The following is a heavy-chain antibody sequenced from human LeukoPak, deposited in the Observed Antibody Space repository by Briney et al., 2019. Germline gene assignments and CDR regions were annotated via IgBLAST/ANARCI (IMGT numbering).Heavy chain of an antibody. CDR2: IYTSGST. D-gene: IGHD2-2*02. CDR1: GGSISSYY. J-gene: IGHJ4*02. V-gene: IGHV4-4*07. Sequence: SETLSLTCSVSGGSISSYYWSWIRQPAGKGLEWIGRIYTSGSTNYNPSLKSRVTMSVDTSKNQFSLKLSSVTAADTAVYYCANTYCSSTSCYIGTFDYWGQGTLVTVSS. CDR3: ANTYCSSTSCYIGTFDY.